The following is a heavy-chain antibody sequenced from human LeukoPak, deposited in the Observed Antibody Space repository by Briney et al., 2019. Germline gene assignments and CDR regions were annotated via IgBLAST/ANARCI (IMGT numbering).Heavy chain of an antibody. J-gene: IGHJ6*02. CDR3: ARVGCSGGSCYSRGFDYYYGMDV. D-gene: IGHD2-15*01. CDR1: GYTLTELS. V-gene: IGHV1-24*01. Sequence: ASVKVSCKVSGYTLTELSMHWVRQAPGKGLEWMGGFDPEDGETIYAQKFQGRVTMTEDTSTDTAYMELSSLRSEDTAVYYCARVGCSGGSCYSRGFDYYYGMDVWGQGTTVTVSS. CDR2: FDPEDGET.